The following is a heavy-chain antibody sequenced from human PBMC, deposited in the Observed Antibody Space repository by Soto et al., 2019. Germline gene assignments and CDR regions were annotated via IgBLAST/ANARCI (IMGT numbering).Heavy chain of an antibody. V-gene: IGHV1-69*13. J-gene: IGHJ6*02. CDR2: IIPIFGTA. CDR3: ARGDIVATITPDYYYYYGMDV. CDR1: GGTFSSYA. D-gene: IGHD5-12*01. Sequence: GASVKVSCKASGGTFSSYAISWVRQAPGQGLEWMGGIIPIFGTANYAQKFQGRVTITADESTSTAYMEPSSLRSEDTAVYYCARGDIVATITPDYYYYYGMDVWGQGTTVTVSS.